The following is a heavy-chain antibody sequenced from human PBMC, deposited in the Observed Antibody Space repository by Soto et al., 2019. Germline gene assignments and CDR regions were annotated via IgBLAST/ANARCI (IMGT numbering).Heavy chain of an antibody. Sequence: PSETLSLTCTVSGGSISSSSYYWGWIRQPPGKGLEWIGSIYYSGRNYYNPSLKRRATISVDTPKNQFSLKLSSVTAADTAVYYCARRGTTGYSSGWYTWNWFDPWGQGTLVTVSS. CDR3: ARRGTTGYSSGWYTWNWFDP. CDR2: IYYSGRN. V-gene: IGHV4-39*01. D-gene: IGHD6-19*01. J-gene: IGHJ5*02. CDR1: GGSISSSSYY.